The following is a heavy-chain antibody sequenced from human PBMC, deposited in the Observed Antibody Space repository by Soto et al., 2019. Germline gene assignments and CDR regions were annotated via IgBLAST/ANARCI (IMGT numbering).Heavy chain of an antibody. V-gene: IGHV3-23*01. J-gene: IGHJ4*02. CDR2: ISGSGGST. Sequence: GGSLRLSCAVSGFTFSGYWMHWVRQAPGKGLEWVSAISGSGGSTYYADSVKGRFTISRDNSKNTLYLQMNSLRAEDTAVYYCASSEQWLVYFDYWGQGTLVTVSS. CDR3: ASSEQWLVYFDY. D-gene: IGHD6-19*01. CDR1: GFTFSGYW.